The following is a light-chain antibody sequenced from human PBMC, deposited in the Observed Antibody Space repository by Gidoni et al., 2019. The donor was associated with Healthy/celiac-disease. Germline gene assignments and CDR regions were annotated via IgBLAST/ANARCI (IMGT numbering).Light chain of an antibody. CDR1: SSNIGSNY. Sequence: QSVLTQPPSASGPPGQRVTTSCSGSSSNIGSNYVYWYQQLPGTAPKLLIYRNNQRPSGVPDRFSGSKSGTSASLAISGLRSEDEADYYCAAWDDSLSGVVFGGGTKLTVL. V-gene: IGLV1-47*01. CDR3: AAWDDSLSGVV. J-gene: IGLJ2*01. CDR2: RNN.